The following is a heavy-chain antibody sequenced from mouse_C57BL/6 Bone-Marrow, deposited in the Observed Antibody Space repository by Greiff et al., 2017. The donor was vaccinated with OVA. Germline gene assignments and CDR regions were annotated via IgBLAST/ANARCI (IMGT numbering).Heavy chain of an antibody. CDR2: IYPGSGST. J-gene: IGHJ1*03. V-gene: IGHV1-55*01. CDR3: ARSNYGSSYWYFDV. Sequence: VQLQQSGAELVKPGASVKMSCKASGYTFTSYWITWVKQRPGQGLEWIGDIYPGSGSTNYNEKFKSKATLTVDTSSSTAYMQLSSRTSEDSAVYYCARSNYGSSYWYFDVWGTGTTVTVSS. D-gene: IGHD1-1*01. CDR1: GYTFTSYW.